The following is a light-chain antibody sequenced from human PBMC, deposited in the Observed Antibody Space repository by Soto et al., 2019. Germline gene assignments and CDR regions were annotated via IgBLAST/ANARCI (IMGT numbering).Light chain of an antibody. CDR1: QSVSSNY. CDR3: QQSGSSPWT. Sequence: EIVLTQSPGTLSLSAGDRATLSCRASQSVSSNYLAWYQQKPGQTPRLLIYGASSRATGIPDGFSGSGSGTDFTLTISRLEPEDFAVYYCQQSGSSPWTFGQGTKVEIK. V-gene: IGKV3-20*01. J-gene: IGKJ1*01. CDR2: GAS.